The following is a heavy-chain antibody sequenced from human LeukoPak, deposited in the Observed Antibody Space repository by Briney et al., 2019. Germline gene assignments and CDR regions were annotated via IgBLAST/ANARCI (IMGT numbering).Heavy chain of an antibody. CDR3: ARDRVWFGDY. V-gene: IGHV3-9*01. Sequence: GGSLRLSCVASGFSFDDYAINWVRQAPGKGLEWVSGIRWKSGSIAYADSVKGRFTISRDNSKNTLYLQMNSLRAEDTAVYYCARDRVWFGDYWGQGTLVTVSS. J-gene: IGHJ4*02. CDR2: IRWKSGSI. CDR1: GFSFDDYA. D-gene: IGHD3-10*01.